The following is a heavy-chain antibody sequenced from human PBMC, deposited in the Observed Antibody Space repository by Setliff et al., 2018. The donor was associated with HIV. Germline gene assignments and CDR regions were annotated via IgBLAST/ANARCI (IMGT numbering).Heavy chain of an antibody. D-gene: IGHD2-21*02. Sequence: SETLSLTCTVSDGSTSSSVYYWSWIRQHPGKGLEWIGYLFHTGDTDYNPSLESRVTISVDRSKNQFSLQLTSVTAADTAVYYCARGGVTAVWDLTDWGQGILVTVSS. CDR1: DGSTSSSVYY. CDR3: ARGGVTAVWDLTD. V-gene: IGHV4-61*08. CDR2: LFHTGDT. J-gene: IGHJ4*02.